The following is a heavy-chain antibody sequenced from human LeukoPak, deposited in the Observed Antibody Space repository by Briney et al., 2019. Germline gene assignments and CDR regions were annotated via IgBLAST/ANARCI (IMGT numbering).Heavy chain of an antibody. CDR2: ISNNGGYT. Sequence: GGSLRLSCAASGFTFSSSAMSWVRQAPGKGLEWVSAISNNGGYTYYADSVQGRFTISRDNSKGTLCLQMNSLRAEDTAVYYCAKQLGYCSDGSCYFPYWGQGTLVTVPS. D-gene: IGHD2-15*01. V-gene: IGHV3-23*01. CDR1: GFTFSSSA. CDR3: AKQLGYCSDGSCYFPY. J-gene: IGHJ4*02.